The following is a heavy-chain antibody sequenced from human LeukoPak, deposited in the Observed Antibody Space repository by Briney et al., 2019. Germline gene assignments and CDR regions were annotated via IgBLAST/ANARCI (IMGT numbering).Heavy chain of an antibody. D-gene: IGHD1-1*01. V-gene: IGHV1-69*05. CDR1: GGTFSSYA. Sequence: SVKVSCKASGGTFSSYAISWVRQAPGQGLEWMGGIIPILGTANYAQKFQGRVTITTDESTSTAYMELSSLRSEDTAVYYCASRYNWNDDAPIDYWGQGTLVTVSS. CDR2: IIPILGTA. CDR3: ASRYNWNDDAPIDY. J-gene: IGHJ4*02.